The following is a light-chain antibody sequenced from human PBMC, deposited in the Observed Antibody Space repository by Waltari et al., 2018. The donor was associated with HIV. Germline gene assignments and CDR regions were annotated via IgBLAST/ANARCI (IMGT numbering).Light chain of an antibody. CDR2: RQN. CDR1: SSNLGSNY. V-gene: IGLV1-47*01. CDR3: AAGGDSLSSYV. J-gene: IGLJ1*01. Sequence: QSVLTQPPSASGTPGQRVTISCSGSSSNLGSNYVYWYQQLPGTAPKPLIYRQNHVPYGVPYLFSGSKSGTSASLAISGLRSEDEADYYCAAGGDSLSSYVFGTGTEVTVL.